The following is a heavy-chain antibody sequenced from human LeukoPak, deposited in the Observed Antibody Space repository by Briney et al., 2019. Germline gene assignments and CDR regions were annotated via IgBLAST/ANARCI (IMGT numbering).Heavy chain of an antibody. CDR2: IYWDDDK. V-gene: IGHV2-5*02. D-gene: IGHD3-10*01. Sequence: SGPTLVNPTQTLTLTCTLSGFSLSTSGVGVGWIRQPPGKALEWLALIYWDDDKRYSPSLKSRLTITKDTSKNQVVLTMTNMDPVDTATYYCARIWFGELFGGAFDIWGQGTMVTVSS. CDR3: ARIWFGELFGGAFDI. J-gene: IGHJ3*02. CDR1: GFSLSTSGVG.